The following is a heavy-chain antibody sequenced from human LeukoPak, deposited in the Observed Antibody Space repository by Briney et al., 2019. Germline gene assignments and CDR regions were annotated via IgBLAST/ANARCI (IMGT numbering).Heavy chain of an antibody. J-gene: IGHJ4*02. CDR3: AKDFSQEGSHSVDY. D-gene: IGHD1-26*01. CDR2: ISSGYST. CDR1: GFTFSTYA. V-gene: IGHV3-23*01. Sequence: GGSLRLSCAASGFTFSTYAMTWVRQAPGAGLEWVSAISSGYSTYYADSVRGRFIISRDNSKDTLYLQMNSLRAEGTAVYYCAKDFSQEGSHSVDYWGQGTLVTVSS.